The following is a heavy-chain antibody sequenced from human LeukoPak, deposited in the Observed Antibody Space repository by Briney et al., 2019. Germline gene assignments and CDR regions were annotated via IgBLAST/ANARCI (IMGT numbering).Heavy chain of an antibody. CDR1: GFYFANYA. Sequence: GGSLRLSCAASGFYFANYAMSWVRQAPGKGLEWVSATVGGGSPNTYHADSVKGRFTISRDNSKNTLYLQMNSLRAEDTAVYYCAKHPGGYHYYGSGTPIDYWGQGTLVTVSS. CDR3: AKHPGGYHYYGSGTPIDY. J-gene: IGHJ4*02. V-gene: IGHV3-23*01. D-gene: IGHD3-10*01. CDR2: TVGGGSPNT.